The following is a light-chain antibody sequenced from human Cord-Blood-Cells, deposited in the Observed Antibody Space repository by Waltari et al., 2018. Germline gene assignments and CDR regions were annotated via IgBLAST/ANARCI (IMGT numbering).Light chain of an antibody. V-gene: IGKV1-9*01. J-gene: IGKJ5*01. CDR1: QGISSY. Sequence: IQLTQSPSSLSASVGDRVTITCRASQGISSYLAWYQQKPGKAPKLLIYAASTLQSGVPSRFSGSGSGTDFTLTISSLQPEDCATYYCQQHNSYPITFGQGTRLEIK. CDR2: AAS. CDR3: QQHNSYPIT.